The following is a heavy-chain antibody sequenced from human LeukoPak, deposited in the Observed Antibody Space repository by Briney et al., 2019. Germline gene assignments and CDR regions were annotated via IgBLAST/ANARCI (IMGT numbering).Heavy chain of an antibody. CDR2: IKQDGSEK. D-gene: IGHD1-1*01. CDR3: AKGNDVHYYYYYMDV. V-gene: IGHV3-7*01. Sequence: GGSLRLSCAASGFTFSSYWMSWVRQAPGKGLEWVANIKQDGSEKYYVDSVKGRFTISRDNAKNSLYLQMNSLRAEDTAVYYCAKGNDVHYYYYYMDVWGKGTTVTVSS. J-gene: IGHJ6*03. CDR1: GFTFSSYW.